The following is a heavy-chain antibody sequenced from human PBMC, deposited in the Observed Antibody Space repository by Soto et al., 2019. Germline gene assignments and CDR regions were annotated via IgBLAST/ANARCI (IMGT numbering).Heavy chain of an antibody. V-gene: IGHV4-39*07. D-gene: IGHD6-19*01. CDR1: GGSITTSTHY. Sequence: SEALSLTCDVYGGSITTSTHYWGWIRLPPGKGLECIGVINYSGSTHYSPSLKDRVTMSVDTSKNHFSLKMNSMTAADTAVYFCVRSPGWYKIDSWGQGILVT. J-gene: IGHJ4*02. CDR2: INYSGST. CDR3: VRSPGWYKIDS.